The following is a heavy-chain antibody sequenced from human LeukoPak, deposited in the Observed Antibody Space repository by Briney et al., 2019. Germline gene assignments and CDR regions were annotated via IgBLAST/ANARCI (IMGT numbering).Heavy chain of an antibody. V-gene: IGHV5-51*01. CDR3: ARGNYYGSGSYHF. CDR2: IYPGDSAT. D-gene: IGHD3-10*01. CDR1: GYSFTTYW. Sequence: GESLKISCKGSGYSFTTYWIGWVRQMPGRGLEWMGIIYPGDSATRYSPSFQGQVTMSVDKSISTAYVQWSSLKASDTAMYYCARGNYYGSGSYHFWGQGTLVTVSS. J-gene: IGHJ4*02.